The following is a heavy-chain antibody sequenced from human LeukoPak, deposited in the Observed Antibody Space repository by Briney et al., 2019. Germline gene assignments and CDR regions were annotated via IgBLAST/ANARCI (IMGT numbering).Heavy chain of an antibody. CDR1: GGSISSYY. V-gene: IGHV4-59*01. J-gene: IGHJ3*02. Sequence: PSETLSLTCTVSGGSISSYYWSWIRQPPGKGLEWIGYIYYSGSTNYNPSLKSRVTISVDTSKNQFSLKLSSVTAADTAVYYCARGRVGATISDAFDIWGQGTMVTVSS. D-gene: IGHD1-26*01. CDR2: IYYSGST. CDR3: ARGRVGATISDAFDI.